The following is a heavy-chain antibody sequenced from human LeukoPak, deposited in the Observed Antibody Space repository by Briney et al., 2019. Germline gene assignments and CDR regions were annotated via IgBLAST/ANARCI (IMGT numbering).Heavy chain of an antibody. J-gene: IGHJ4*02. CDR1: GGSINNYY. CDR2: IYFTWSS. D-gene: IGHD5-24*01. V-gene: IGHV4-59*08. Sequence: PSETLSLTCTVSGGSINNYYGRWLRQSTGKGGEGVAYIYFTWSSNYTPSLKSRVTMSVDTSKNHFSLRLNSVTAADTAVYYCARHVRSGYNLLDYWGQGTLVTVSS. CDR3: ARHVRSGYNLLDY.